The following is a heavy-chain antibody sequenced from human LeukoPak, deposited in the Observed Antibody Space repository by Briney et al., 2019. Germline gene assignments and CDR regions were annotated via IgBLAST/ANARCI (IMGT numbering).Heavy chain of an antibody. CDR1: GLTLSSAW. CDR2: IRSETDGGTT. V-gene: IGHV3-15*01. Sequence: GGSLRLSCAASGLTLSSAWMHWVRQAPGKGLEGIGLIRSETDGGTTDYASPVRGRFTISRDASKNTLYLQMNSPKSDDTAVYYCSQLYGSDPWGQGTLVTVSS. CDR3: SQLYGSDP. D-gene: IGHD1-1*01. J-gene: IGHJ5*02.